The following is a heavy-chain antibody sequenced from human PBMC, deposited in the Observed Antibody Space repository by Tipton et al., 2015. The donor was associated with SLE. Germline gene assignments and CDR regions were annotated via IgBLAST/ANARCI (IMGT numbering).Heavy chain of an antibody. CDR1: GGSISSSSYY. CDR2: IYYSGNT. V-gene: IGHV4-39*07. CDR3: AREDHYMDV. Sequence: TLSLTCTVSGGSISSSSYYWGWIRQPPGKGLEWIGSIYYSGNTYYNPSLKSRVTISIATSKNQFSLKLTSVTAADTAVYYCAREDHYMDVWGKGTTVAVSS. J-gene: IGHJ6*03.